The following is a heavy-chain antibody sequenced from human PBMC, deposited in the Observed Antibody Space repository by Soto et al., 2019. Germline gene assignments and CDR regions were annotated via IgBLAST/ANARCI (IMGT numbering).Heavy chain of an antibody. CDR1: GGSISSSSYY. CDR3: ARYAIFGVVISRDAFDI. CDR2: IYYSGST. V-gene: IGHV4-39*01. Sequence: QLQLQESGPGLVKPSETLSLTCTVSGGSISSSSYYWGWIRQPPGKGREWIGSIYYSGSTYYNTSLKSRVSISVDTSKNQFSLKLSSVTAADTAVYYCARYAIFGVVISRDAFDIWGQGTMVTVSS. J-gene: IGHJ3*02. D-gene: IGHD3-3*01.